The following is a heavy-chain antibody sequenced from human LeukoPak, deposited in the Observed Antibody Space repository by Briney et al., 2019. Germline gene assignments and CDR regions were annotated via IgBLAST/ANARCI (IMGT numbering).Heavy chain of an antibody. D-gene: IGHD3-3*01. Sequence: ASVKVSCKASGYTFTSYDINWVRQATGQGREWMGWMNPNSGNTGYAQKFQGRVTMTRNTSISTAYMELSSLRSEDTAVYYCARVVGKFWSGYYTFDYWGQGTLVTVSS. J-gene: IGHJ4*02. CDR1: GYTFTSYD. CDR2: MNPNSGNT. V-gene: IGHV1-8*01. CDR3: ARVVGKFWSGYYTFDY.